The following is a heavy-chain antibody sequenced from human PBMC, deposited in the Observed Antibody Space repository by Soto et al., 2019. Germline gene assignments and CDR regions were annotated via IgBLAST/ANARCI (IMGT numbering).Heavy chain of an antibody. D-gene: IGHD3-16*01. CDR3: VMVDNYVTPTPQDV. J-gene: IGHJ6*02. V-gene: IGHV1-18*01. Sequence: QVQLVQSGDEVKKPGASVKVSCKASGYIFVNYGIAWVRQAPRQGLEWMGWISPYTGNTHSASKVQSRLTMTTDTSTSTAYMDLGSLTSDDTAVYYCVMVDNYVTPTPQDVWGQGTTVTFSS. CDR2: ISPYTGNT. CDR1: GYIFVNYG.